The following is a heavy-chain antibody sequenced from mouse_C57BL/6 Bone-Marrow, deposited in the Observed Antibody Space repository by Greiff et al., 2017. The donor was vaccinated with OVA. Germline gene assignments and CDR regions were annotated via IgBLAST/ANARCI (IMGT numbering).Heavy chain of an antibody. CDR3: ARLRPAMDY. Sequence: EVKLMESGGGLVKPGGSLKLSCAASGFTFSSYTMSWVRQTPEKRLEWVATISGGGGNTYYPDSVKGRFTISRDNAKNTLYLQMSSLRSEDTALYYCARLRPAMDYWGQGTSVTVSS. V-gene: IGHV5-9*01. CDR1: GFTFSSYT. CDR2: ISGGGGNT. J-gene: IGHJ4*01.